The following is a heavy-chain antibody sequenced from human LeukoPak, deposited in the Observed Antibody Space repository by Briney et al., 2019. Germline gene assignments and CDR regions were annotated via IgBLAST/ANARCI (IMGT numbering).Heavy chain of an antibody. J-gene: IGHJ3*02. V-gene: IGHV4-59*08. CDR2: IYNSRST. CDR3: ARRNVLTEGEAFDI. Sequence: PSETLSLTCTVTGGSTSSYYWTWIRQPPGEGLEWIGYIYNSRSTNYNPSLNSRVTISADASKNQFSLKLNSMTAADTAVYYCARRNVLTEGEAFDIWGQGAMVTVSS. D-gene: IGHD3-9*01. CDR1: GGSTSSYY.